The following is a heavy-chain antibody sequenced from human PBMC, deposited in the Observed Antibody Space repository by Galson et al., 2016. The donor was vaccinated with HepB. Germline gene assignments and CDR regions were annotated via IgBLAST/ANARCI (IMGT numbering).Heavy chain of an antibody. D-gene: IGHD2-2*01. V-gene: IGHV3-43*01. CDR2: ISWDGGST. CDR1: GFTFDDYT. Sequence: SLRLSCAASGFTFDDYTMHWVRQAPGKGLEWVSLISWDGGSTYYADSVKGRFTISRDNSKNSLYLQMNSLRTEDTALYYCAKERLGAAMFYFDYWGQGTPVTVSS. J-gene: IGHJ4*02. CDR3: AKERLGAAMFYFDY.